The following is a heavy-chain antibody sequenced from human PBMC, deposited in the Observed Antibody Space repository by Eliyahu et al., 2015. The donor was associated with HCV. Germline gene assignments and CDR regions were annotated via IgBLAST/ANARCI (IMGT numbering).Heavy chain of an antibody. D-gene: IGHD1-26*01. V-gene: IGHV3-49*04. CDR3: TRGRWELPF. CDR2: IRSEGYGGTT. J-gene: IGHJ4*02. CDR1: GFTFADYA. Sequence: EVQLVESGGGLVQPGRSLRLSCTTSGFTFADYALTWVRQAPGKGLEWVGAIRSEGYGGTTEYAASVEGRFTISRDDSKSIAYLQMNSLKPEDTGIYYCTRGRWELPFWGQGSLVTVSS.